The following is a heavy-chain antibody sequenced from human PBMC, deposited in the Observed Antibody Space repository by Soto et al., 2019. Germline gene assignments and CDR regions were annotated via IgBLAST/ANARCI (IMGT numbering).Heavy chain of an antibody. Sequence: PGGSLRLSCAASGFTFSSYSMNWVRQAPGKGLEWVSYISSSSSTIYYADSVKGRFTISRDNAKNSLYLQMNSLRAEDTAVYYCARDYVGSGEIQDYYYYYYMDVWGKGTTVTVSS. J-gene: IGHJ6*03. CDR1: GFTFSSYS. CDR3: ARDYVGSGEIQDYYYYYYMDV. CDR2: ISSSSSTI. V-gene: IGHV3-48*01. D-gene: IGHD3-10*01.